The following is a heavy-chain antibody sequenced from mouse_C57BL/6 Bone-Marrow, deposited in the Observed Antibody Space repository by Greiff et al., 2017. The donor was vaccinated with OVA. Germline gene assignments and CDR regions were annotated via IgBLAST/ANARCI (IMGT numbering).Heavy chain of an antibody. J-gene: IGHJ3*01. CDR3: ARGDYAWFAY. CDR1: GYTFTSYW. V-gene: IGHV1-69*01. CDR2: IDPSDSYT. D-gene: IGHD2-4*01. Sequence: QVQLQQPGAELVMPGASVQLSCKASGYTFTSYWMHWVKQRPGQGLEWIGEIDPSDSYTNYNQKFKGKSTLTVDKSSSTAYVQLSSLTSEDSAVDYCARGDYAWFAYWGQGTLVTVSA.